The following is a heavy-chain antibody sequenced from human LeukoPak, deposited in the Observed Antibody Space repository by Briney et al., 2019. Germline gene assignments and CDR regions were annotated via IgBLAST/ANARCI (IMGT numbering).Heavy chain of an antibody. CDR1: GFTFSSYD. J-gene: IGHJ2*01. Sequence: GGSLRLSCAASGFTFSSYDMSWVRQAPGSGLEWVSGITGSGGSTYYADSVKGRFTISRDNSKNTLYLQMNSLRAEDTAVYYCAKGIWGERLDWYFDLWGRGTLVTVSS. CDR3: AKGIWGERLDWYFDL. V-gene: IGHV3-23*01. D-gene: IGHD3-16*01. CDR2: ITGSGGST.